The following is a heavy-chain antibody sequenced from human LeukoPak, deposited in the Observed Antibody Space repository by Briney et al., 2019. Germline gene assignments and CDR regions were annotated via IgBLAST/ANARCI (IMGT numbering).Heavy chain of an antibody. CDR1: GYTFTSYG. V-gene: IGHV1-2*06. D-gene: IGHD5-18*01. CDR3: ARDAYTYGYFSESVVVRSVADY. CDR2: INPNSGGT. J-gene: IGHJ4*02. Sequence: ASVKVSCKASGYTFTSYGISWVRQAPGQGLEWMGRINPNSGGTKYAQKFQGRVTMTRDTSISTAYMELSRLRSDDTAFYYCARDAYTYGYFSESVVVRSVADYWGQGTLVTVSS.